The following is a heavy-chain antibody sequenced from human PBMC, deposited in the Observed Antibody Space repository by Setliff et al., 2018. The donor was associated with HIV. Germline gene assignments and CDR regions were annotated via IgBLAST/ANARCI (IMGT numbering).Heavy chain of an antibody. V-gene: IGHV3-30*02. D-gene: IGHD3-10*01. CDR3: AKDKGQKYADY. Sequence: PGGSLRLSCAASGLTFTACGMHWVRQAPGKGLEWVASIRSDGTNPSYADSVTGRFTISRDDSKNTLYLQMNSLRAEDTAVYYCAKDKGQKYADYWGQGTMVTVSS. CDR1: GLTFTACG. J-gene: IGHJ4*02. CDR2: IRSDGTNP.